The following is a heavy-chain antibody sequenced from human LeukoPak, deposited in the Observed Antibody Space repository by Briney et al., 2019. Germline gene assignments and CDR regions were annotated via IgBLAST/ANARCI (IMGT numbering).Heavy chain of an antibody. V-gene: IGHV4-59*01. CDR2: IYYSGGP. D-gene: IGHD5-12*01. Sequence: SETLSLSCTGSGGFISSCYWSWIRQPPGKVLEWIGYIYYSGGPNYNPSLKSRVPISVDTSKNQFSLKLSSVTAADTAVYYCATYSGYHYPYWGQGTLVTGSS. J-gene: IGHJ4*02. CDR3: ATYSGYHYPY. CDR1: GGFISSCY.